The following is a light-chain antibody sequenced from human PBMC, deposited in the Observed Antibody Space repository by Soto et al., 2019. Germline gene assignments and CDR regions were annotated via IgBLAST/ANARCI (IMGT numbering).Light chain of an antibody. J-gene: IGLJ1*01. Sequence: QSVLTQPRSVSGSPGQSVTISCTGTSSDVGRYNYVSWYQHHPGKARKLMIYDVSTRPSGVPDRFSGSKSGTTASLTISGLQAEDEADYYCCSYAGSPYVFGTGTKVTVL. CDR2: DVS. CDR3: CSYAGSPYV. CDR1: SSDVGRYNY. V-gene: IGLV2-11*01.